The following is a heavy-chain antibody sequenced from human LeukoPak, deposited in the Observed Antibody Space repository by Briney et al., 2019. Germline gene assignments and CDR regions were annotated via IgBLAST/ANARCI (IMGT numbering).Heavy chain of an antibody. D-gene: IGHD5-12*01. J-gene: IGHJ4*02. CDR3: ARGGYDYVRGDLDY. CDR2: INHSGTT. Sequence: SETLSLTCAVYGGSFSAYYWNWIRQAPGQGREWIGEINHSGTTNYNPSLKSRATISGDTSKNQFSLKLSSVTAADTAVYYCARGGYDYVRGDLDYWGQGTLVTVSS. CDR1: GGSFSAYY. V-gene: IGHV4-34*01.